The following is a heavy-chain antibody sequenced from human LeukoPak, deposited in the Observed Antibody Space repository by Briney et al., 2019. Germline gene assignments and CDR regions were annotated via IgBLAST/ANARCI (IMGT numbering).Heavy chain of an antibody. V-gene: IGHV4-61*02. CDR1: GGSISSRSYF. CDR3: ARRITRGYGSSSRALDI. D-gene: IGHD6-6*01. J-gene: IGHJ3*02. Sequence: ASETLSLTCTVSGGSISSRSYFWSWIRQPAGKGLEWIGRIHTSGSTNYNPSLKSRVTISVDTSKNHFSLKLSSVTAADTAVYYCARRITRGYGSSSRALDIWGQGTMVTVSS. CDR2: IHTSGST.